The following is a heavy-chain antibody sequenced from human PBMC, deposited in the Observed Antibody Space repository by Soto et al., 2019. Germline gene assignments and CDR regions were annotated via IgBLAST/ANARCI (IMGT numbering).Heavy chain of an antibody. CDR2: VYRSGAA. CDR1: GYSISTGYY. CDR3: ARDYPYALGVAGYFDF. D-gene: IGHD6-19*01. V-gene: IGHV4-38-2*02. Sequence: KPSETLSLTCTVSGYSISTGYYWAWVRQSPGKGLEWIGSVYRSGAAYYSPTLKSRVTISVDTSKDQFSLHLKSVTAADAAVYYCARDYPYALGVAGYFDFWGQGTPVTVSS. J-gene: IGHJ4*02.